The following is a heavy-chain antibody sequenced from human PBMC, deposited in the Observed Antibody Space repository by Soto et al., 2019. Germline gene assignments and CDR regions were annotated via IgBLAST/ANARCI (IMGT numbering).Heavy chain of an antibody. D-gene: IGHD3-10*02. CDR1: GYTFTAYY. J-gene: IGHJ6*02. Sequence: QVQLVQSGAEVKEPGDSVRVSCEASGYTFTAYYIHWVRRAPGQGLEWMGWINPKFGDITYAQDFQGRVSMTRDMSISTVYMELSRLTSDDTAIYYCARNMDYYYGRGSGNGHGVWGQGTTVTVFS. V-gene: IGHV1-2*02. CDR3: ARNMDYYYGRGSGNGHGV. CDR2: INPKFGDI.